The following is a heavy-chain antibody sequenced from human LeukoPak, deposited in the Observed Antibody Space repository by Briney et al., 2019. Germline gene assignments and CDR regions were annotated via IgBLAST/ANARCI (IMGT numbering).Heavy chain of an antibody. CDR1: GYTFTGYY. J-gene: IGHJ5*02. CDR3: ARDGTAYTENWFDP. CDR2: INPNSGGT. D-gene: IGHD2-2*02. V-gene: IGHV1-2*02. Sequence: ASVKVSCKASGYTFTGYYMHWVRQAPGQGFEWMGWINPNSGGTNYAQKFQGRVTMTRDTSISTAYMELSRLRSDDTAVYYCARDGTAYTENWFDPWGQGTLVTVSS.